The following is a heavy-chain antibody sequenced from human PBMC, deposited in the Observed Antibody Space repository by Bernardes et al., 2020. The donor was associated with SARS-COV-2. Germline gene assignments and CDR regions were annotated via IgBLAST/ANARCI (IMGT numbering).Heavy chain of an antibody. CDR2: ISPTSSHT. CDR3: ARALQGANFFDY. V-gene: IGHV3-21*04. Sequence: GSLRLSCAASGFTFSTYAMSWVRQAPGKGLEWVSVISPTSSHTFYADSVNGRFTVSRDNAKNSLYLQMNTLRADDTAVYYCARALQGANFFDYWGQGTVVTVS. D-gene: IGHD1-26*01. CDR1: GFTFSTYA. J-gene: IGHJ4*02.